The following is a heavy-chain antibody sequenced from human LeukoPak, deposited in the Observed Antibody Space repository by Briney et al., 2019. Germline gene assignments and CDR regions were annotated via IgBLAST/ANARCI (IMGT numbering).Heavy chain of an antibody. CDR3: ARDSGYSSGWYWDY. Sequence: GGTLRLSCAASGFTFSSYNLNWVRQAPGKGLEWVSSISSSSSYIYYAHSVKGRFTISRDNAKNSLYLQMNSLRAEDTAVYYCARDSGYSSGWYWDYWGQGTLVTVSS. CDR1: GFTFSSYN. D-gene: IGHD6-19*01. CDR2: ISSSSSYI. J-gene: IGHJ4*02. V-gene: IGHV3-21*01.